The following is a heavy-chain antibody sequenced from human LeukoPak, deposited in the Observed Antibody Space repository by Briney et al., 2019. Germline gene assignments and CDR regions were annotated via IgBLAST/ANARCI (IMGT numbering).Heavy chain of an antibody. D-gene: IGHD3-3*01. CDR3: ARDSSYYDFWSGYSPARGAEYFQH. CDR2: ISAYNGNT. Sequence: ASVNVSCKASGYTFTSYGISWVRQAPGQGLEWMGWISAYNGNTNYAQKLQGRVTMTTDTSTSTAYMELRSLRSDDTAVYYCARDSSYYDFWSGYSPARGAEYFQHWGQGTLVTVSS. J-gene: IGHJ1*01. V-gene: IGHV1-18*01. CDR1: GYTFTSYG.